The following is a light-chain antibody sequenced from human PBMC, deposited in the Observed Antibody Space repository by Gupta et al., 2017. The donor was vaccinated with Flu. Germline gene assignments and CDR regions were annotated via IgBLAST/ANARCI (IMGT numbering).Light chain of an antibody. J-gene: IGKJ4*01. V-gene: IGKV3-11*01. CDR1: QRVSSSY. CDR3: QYRNNWPPDLT. Sequence: EIVLTQSPATLSLSPGERATLSCRASQRVSSSYLAWYQQKPGQPPRLLIYGASDRATGIPARCSGSGAGTDFTLTISSREPEDFETFYCQYRNNWPPDLTFGGGTKVEIK. CDR2: GAS.